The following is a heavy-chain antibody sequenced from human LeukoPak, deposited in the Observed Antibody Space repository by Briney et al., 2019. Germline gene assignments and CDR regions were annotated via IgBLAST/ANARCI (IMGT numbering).Heavy chain of an antibody. CDR2: IYPGDSDS. J-gene: IGHJ4*02. Sequence: GESLKISCKGTGYRFTMYWIAWVRQMPGKGLEWMGTIYPGDSDSRYSPSFEGQVTFSADKSISTAYLQWSSLKSSDTAMYYCARQWADGSGSYYFYWGQGTLVTVSS. V-gene: IGHV5-51*01. CDR3: ARQWADGSGSYYFY. CDR1: GYRFTMYW. D-gene: IGHD3-10*01.